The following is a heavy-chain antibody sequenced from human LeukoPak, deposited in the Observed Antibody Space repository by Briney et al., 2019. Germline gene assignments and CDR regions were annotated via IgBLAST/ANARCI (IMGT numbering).Heavy chain of an antibody. CDR2: IRYDGSNK. J-gene: IGHJ4*02. D-gene: IGHD3-3*01. Sequence: GGSLRLSCAASGFTFSSYGMHWVRQAPGKGLEWVAFIRYDGSNKYYADSVKGRFTISRDNSKNTLYLQMNSLRAEGTAVYYCAKDLSSMKYYDFWSGTWGGSDYWGQGTLVTVSS. CDR1: GFTFSSYG. V-gene: IGHV3-30*02. CDR3: AKDLSSMKYYDFWSGTWGGSDY.